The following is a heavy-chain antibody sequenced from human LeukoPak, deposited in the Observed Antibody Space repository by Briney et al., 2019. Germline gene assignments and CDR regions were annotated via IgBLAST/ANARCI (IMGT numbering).Heavy chain of an antibody. CDR2: TSGSGGST. D-gene: IGHD3-3*01. CDR1: GFTFSSYA. CDR3: AKDTSPGTYYDFWRGRNPGYYFDY. Sequence: GGSLRLSCAASGFTFSSYAMSWVRQAPGKGLEWVSATSGSGGSTYYADSVKGRFTISRDNSKNTLYLQMNSLRAEDTAVYYCAKDTSPGTYYDFWRGRNPGYYFDYWGQGTLVTVSS. V-gene: IGHV3-23*01. J-gene: IGHJ4*02.